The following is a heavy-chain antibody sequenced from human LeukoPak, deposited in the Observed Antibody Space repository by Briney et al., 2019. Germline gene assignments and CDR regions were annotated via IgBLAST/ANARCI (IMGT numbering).Heavy chain of an antibody. CDR3: ARDGGLVRLGNYMDV. V-gene: IGHV1-2*06. CDR1: GYTLTGHY. Sequence: ASVKVSCKASGYTLTGHYIHWVRQAPGQGLEWMGRIHPKSGGTDYAQNFQGRVTMTWDTSIGTAYMELSRLTSDDTAVYYCARDGGLVRLGNYMDVWGKGTTVTVPS. CDR2: IHPKSGGT. D-gene: IGHD3-16*01. J-gene: IGHJ6*03.